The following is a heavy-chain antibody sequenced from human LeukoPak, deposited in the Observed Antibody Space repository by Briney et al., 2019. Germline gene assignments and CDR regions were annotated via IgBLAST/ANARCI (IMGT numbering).Heavy chain of an antibody. J-gene: IGHJ3*02. D-gene: IGHD1-26*01. Sequence: SETLSLTCAVYGGSFSGYYWSWIRQPPGKGLEWIGEINHSGSTNYNPSLKSRVTISVDTSENQFSLKLSSVTAADTAVYYCARHGGYQDAFDIWGQGTMVTVSS. CDR2: INHSGST. CDR3: ARHGGYQDAFDI. V-gene: IGHV4-34*01. CDR1: GGSFSGYY.